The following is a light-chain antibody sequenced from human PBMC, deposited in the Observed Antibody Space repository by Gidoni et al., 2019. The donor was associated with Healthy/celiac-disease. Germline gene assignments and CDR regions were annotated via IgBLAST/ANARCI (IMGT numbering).Light chain of an antibody. Sequence: DIQMTQSPSSLSASVGDRVTITCRASQSISSYLNWYQQKPGKAPKLLIYAASSLQSGVPSRFSGSGSGTDFTLTISSLQPEDFATYDCQQSYSILAFGQGTKLEIK. V-gene: IGKV1-39*01. CDR3: QQSYSILA. CDR1: QSISSY. J-gene: IGKJ2*01. CDR2: AAS.